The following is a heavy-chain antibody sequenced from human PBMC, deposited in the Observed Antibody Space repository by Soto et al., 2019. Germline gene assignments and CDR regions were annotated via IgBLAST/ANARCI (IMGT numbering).Heavy chain of an antibody. D-gene: IGHD2-21*02. Sequence: EVQLLESGGGLVQPGGSLRLSCAASGFTFSNYAINWVRLAPGKGLEWVSGISGGGGSTYYADSVKGRFTSFRDTSKNTLVLQMISLSADDTAVYYRAKGFIVVVTLLRPDDAFDVWGQGTMVTVSS. CDR3: AKGFIVVVTLLRPDDAFDV. CDR2: ISGGGGST. CDR1: GFTFSNYA. J-gene: IGHJ3*01. V-gene: IGHV3-23*01.